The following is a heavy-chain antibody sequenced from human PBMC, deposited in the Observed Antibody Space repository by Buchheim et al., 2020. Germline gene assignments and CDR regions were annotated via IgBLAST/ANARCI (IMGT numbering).Heavy chain of an antibody. J-gene: IGHJ6*02. CDR2: IYYSGST. CDR3: ARLSGGFWSGFGRYYYGMDV. CDR1: GGSISSSSYY. Sequence: QLQLQESGPGLVKPSETLSLTCTVSGGSISSSSYYWGWIRQPPGKGLEWIGSIYYSGSTYYNPSLKSRVTISVDTSKNQFSLKLSSVTAADTAVYYCARLSGGFWSGFGRYYYGMDVWGQGTT. V-gene: IGHV4-39*01. D-gene: IGHD3-3*01.